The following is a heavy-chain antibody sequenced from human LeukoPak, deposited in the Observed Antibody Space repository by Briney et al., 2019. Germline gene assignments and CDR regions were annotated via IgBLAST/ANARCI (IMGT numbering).Heavy chain of an antibody. CDR2: IYYSGST. V-gene: IGHV4-59*01. J-gene: IGHJ4*02. CDR1: GGSISSYY. Sequence: PSETLSLTCTVSGGSISSYYWSWIRQPPGKGLEWIGYIYYSGSTNYNPSLRSRVTISVDTSKNQFSLKLSSVTAADTAVYYCARGDYGDYQSAFYYWGQGTLVTVSS. D-gene: IGHD4-17*01. CDR3: ARGDYGDYQSAFYY.